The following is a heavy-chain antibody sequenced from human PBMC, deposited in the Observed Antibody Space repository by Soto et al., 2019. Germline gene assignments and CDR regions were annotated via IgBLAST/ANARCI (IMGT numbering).Heavy chain of an antibody. CDR1: GYTFTSYA. V-gene: IGHV1-3*01. CDR2: INAGNGNT. Sequence: QVPLVQSGAEVKKPGASVKVSCKASGYTFTSYAMHWVRQAPGQRLEWMGWINAGNGNTKYSKKFQGRVDITRDTSSRKAYMELNSLRYEDTAVYYCARELVTAIVGATTRDYWGQETLVTVSS. J-gene: IGHJ4*02. CDR3: ARELVTAIVGATTRDY. D-gene: IGHD1-26*01.